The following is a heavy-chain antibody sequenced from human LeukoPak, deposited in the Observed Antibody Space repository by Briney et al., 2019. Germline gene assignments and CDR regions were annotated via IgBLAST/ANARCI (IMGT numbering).Heavy chain of an antibody. J-gene: IGHJ5*02. D-gene: IGHD5-18*01. CDR3: AKDLSYGSNWFDP. CDR2: INSDGSIT. Sequence: PGGSLRLSCAASGFTFSTYWMHWVRQGPGKGLVWVSRINSDGSITTYADSVKGRFTISRDNAKNTLYLQMDSLRAEDTALYYCAKDLSYGSNWFDPWGQGTLVTVSS. V-gene: IGHV3-74*01. CDR1: GFTFSTYW.